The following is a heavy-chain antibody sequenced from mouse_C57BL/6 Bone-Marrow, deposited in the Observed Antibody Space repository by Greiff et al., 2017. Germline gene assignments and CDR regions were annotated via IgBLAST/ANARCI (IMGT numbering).Heavy chain of an antibody. CDR2: IYPYNGVS. V-gene: IGHV1-31*01. CDR3: ARYLYYGSSRYYAMDY. D-gene: IGHD1-1*01. CDR1: GYSFTGYY. J-gene: IGHJ4*01. Sequence: VQLQQSGPELVKPGASVKISCKASGYSFTGYYMHWVKQSHGNILDWIGYIYPYNGVSSYNQKFKGKATLTVDKSSSTAYMELRSLTSEDSAVYYCARYLYYGSSRYYAMDYWGQGTSVTVSS.